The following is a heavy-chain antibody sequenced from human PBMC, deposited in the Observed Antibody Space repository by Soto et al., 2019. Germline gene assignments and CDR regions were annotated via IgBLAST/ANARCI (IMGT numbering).Heavy chain of an antibody. CDR3: ARESGTLTDY. V-gene: IGHV3-48*03. D-gene: IGHD1-1*01. Sequence: GGSLRLSCAASGFTFSSYEMNWVRQAPGKGLEWVSYISKSGSTTYYPDSVRGRFTISRDNAKNSLYLQMNSLRAEDTAVYYCARESGTLTDYWGQGTLVTVSS. J-gene: IGHJ4*02. CDR1: GFTFSSYE. CDR2: ISKSGSTT.